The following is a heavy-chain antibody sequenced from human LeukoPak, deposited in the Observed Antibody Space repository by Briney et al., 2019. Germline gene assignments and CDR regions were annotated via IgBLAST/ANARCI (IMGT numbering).Heavy chain of an antibody. CDR2: INGGGGGGT. J-gene: IGHJ5*02. CDR3: AASLPNIVVVPAAKGPFGS. V-gene: IGHV3-23*01. CDR1: GFTFSNYA. Sequence: PGGSLRLSCAASGFTFSNYAMSWVSQAPGKGLEWVSGINGGGGGGTFHADSVRGRFTISRDNSKNTLYLQMSSLRAEDTAVYYCAASLPNIVVVPAAKGPFGSWGQGTLVTVSS. D-gene: IGHD2-2*01.